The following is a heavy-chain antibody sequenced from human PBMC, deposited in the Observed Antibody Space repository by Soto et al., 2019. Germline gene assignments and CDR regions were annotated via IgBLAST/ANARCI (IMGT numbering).Heavy chain of an antibody. CDR1: GFTFSSYG. V-gene: IGHV3-33*01. D-gene: IGHD5-12*01. Sequence: QVQLVESGGGVVQPGRSLRLSCAASGFTFSSYGMHWVRQAPGKGLEWVAVIWYDGSNKYYADSVKGRFTISRDNSKNTLYRQMTSLRAEDTAVYYCARGWLHGTHFDYWGQGTLVTVSS. CDR3: ARGWLHGTHFDY. CDR2: IWYDGSNK. J-gene: IGHJ4*02.